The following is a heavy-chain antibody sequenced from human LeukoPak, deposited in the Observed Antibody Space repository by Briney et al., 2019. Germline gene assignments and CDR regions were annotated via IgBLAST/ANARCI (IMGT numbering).Heavy chain of an antibody. CDR3: AQTDSSGYFNY. CDR1: GGSISSSSYY. Sequence: NSSETLSLTCTVSGGSISSSSYYWGWIRQPPGKGLEWIGSIYYSGSTYYNPSLKSRVTISVDTSKNQFSLKLSSVTAADTAVYYCAQTDSSGYFNYWGQGTLVTVSS. CDR2: IYYSGST. D-gene: IGHD3-22*01. J-gene: IGHJ4*02. V-gene: IGHV4-39*07.